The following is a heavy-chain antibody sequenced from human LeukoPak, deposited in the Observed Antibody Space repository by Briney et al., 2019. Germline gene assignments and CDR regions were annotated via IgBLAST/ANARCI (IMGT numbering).Heavy chain of an antibody. CDR1: GYTFSSYG. CDR2: INTYNRNT. V-gene: IGHV1-18*01. J-gene: IGHJ4*02. D-gene: IGHD1-26*01. Sequence: ASVKVSCKASGYTFSSYGFSWVGQAPGQGLEWMGWINTYNRNTNSAQKFQGRFTMTTDPSTHTVFMELRSLRSDDTAVYYCARGSGTYFPFDYWGQGTLLTVSP. CDR3: ARGSGTYFPFDY.